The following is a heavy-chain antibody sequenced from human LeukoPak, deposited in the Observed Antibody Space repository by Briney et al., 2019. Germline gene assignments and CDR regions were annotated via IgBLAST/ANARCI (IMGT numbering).Heavy chain of an antibody. CDR3: ARANRSAGTGFSDY. J-gene: IGHJ4*02. D-gene: IGHD6-13*01. CDR2: IDHSGST. Sequence: PSETLSLTCAVYGGSFSGYYWSWIRQPPGKGLEWIGEIDHSGSTNYNPSLKSRVTISVDTSKNQFSLKLSSVTAADRAVYYCARANRSAGTGFSDYWGQGTLVTVSS. V-gene: IGHV4-34*01. CDR1: GGSFSGYY.